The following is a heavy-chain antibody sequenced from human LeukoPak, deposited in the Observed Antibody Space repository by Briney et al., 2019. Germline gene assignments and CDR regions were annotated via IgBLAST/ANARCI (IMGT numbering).Heavy chain of an antibody. D-gene: IGHD6-13*01. V-gene: IGHV3-11*06. CDR2: ISSSSSYT. CDR1: GXTFSDYY. CDR3: AREAAAGGQVDY. J-gene: IGHJ4*02. Sequence: GGSLRLSCAASGXTFSDYYMTWIRQAPGKGLEWISYISSSSSYTNYADSVKGRFTISRDNAKNSLYLQMNSLRAEDTAVYYCAREAAAGGQVDYWGQGNLVTVSS.